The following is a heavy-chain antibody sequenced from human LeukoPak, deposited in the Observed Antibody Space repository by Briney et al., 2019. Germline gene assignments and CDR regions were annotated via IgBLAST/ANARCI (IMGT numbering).Heavy chain of an antibody. J-gene: IGHJ4*02. CDR2: ISGSGCTT. Sequence: GGSLRLSCAASGFTFSSCAMSWVRQAPGKGLEWVSDISGSGCTTYYADSVKGRFTISRDNSNNTLYLQMNSLRAEDTAVYYCAKDSDYDFWSGYYAVFDYWGQGTLVTVSS. CDR1: GFTFSSCA. D-gene: IGHD3-3*01. CDR3: AKDSDYDFWSGYYAVFDY. V-gene: IGHV3-23*01.